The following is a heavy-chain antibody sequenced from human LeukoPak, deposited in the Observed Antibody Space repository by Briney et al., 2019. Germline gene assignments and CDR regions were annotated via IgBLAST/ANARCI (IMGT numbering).Heavy chain of an antibody. CDR2: INHSGST. Sequence: PSETLSLTCAVYGGSFSGYYWSWIRQPPGKGLEWIGEINHSGSTNYNPSLESRVTISVDTSKNQFSLKLSSVSAADTAVYYCARGGGDVYNVFDYWGQGTLVTVSS. CDR1: GGSFSGYY. D-gene: IGHD5-24*01. CDR3: ARGGGDVYNVFDY. V-gene: IGHV4-34*01. J-gene: IGHJ4*02.